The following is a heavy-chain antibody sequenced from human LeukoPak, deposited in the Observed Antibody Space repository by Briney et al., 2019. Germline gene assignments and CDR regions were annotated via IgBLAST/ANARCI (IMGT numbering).Heavy chain of an antibody. J-gene: IGHJ4*02. CDR2: ISYDGSNK. CDR3: AKDNVLRYFDWLFGY. V-gene: IGHV3-30-3*01. CDR1: GFTFSSYA. D-gene: IGHD3-9*01. Sequence: GGSLRLSCAASGFTFSSYAMHWVRQAPGKGLEWVAVISYDGSNKYYADSVKGRFTISRDNSKNTLYLQMNSLRAEDTAVYYCAKDNVLRYFDWLFGYWGQGTLVTVSS.